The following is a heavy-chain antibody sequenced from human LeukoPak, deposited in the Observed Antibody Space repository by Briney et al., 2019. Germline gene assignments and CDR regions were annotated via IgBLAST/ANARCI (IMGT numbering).Heavy chain of an antibody. CDR3: TTGPLPLY. Sequence: PGGSLRLSCAASGFTFSNYAMHWVRQAPGKGLEWVGRTKSKTDGGTTDYAAPVKGRFTISRDDSKNTLYLQMNSPKTEDTAVYYCTTGPLPLYWGQGTLVTVSS. V-gene: IGHV3-15*07. CDR2: TKSKTDGGTT. CDR1: GFTFSNYA. J-gene: IGHJ4*02.